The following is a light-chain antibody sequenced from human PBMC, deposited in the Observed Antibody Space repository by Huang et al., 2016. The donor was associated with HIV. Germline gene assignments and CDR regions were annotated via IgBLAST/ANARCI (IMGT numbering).Light chain of an antibody. CDR1: QDINIY. V-gene: IGKV1-33*01. Sequence: DIQMTQSPSSLSASVGDRVTITCQASQDINIYLNWYQHKPGTAPNLLIYDASILEAGVPSRCSGSGSGTLFTFTINSLQPEDIATYYCQQYDDLPPFTFGPGTKVDIK. CDR3: QQYDDLPPFT. J-gene: IGKJ3*01. CDR2: DAS.